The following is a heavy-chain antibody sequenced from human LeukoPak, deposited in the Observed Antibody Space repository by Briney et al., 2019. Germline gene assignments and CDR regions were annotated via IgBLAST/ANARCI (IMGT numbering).Heavy chain of an antibody. J-gene: IGHJ4*02. V-gene: IGHV3-30*04. Sequence: GGSLRLYCAASGFTFSSYAMHWVRQAPGKGLEWVAVISYDGSNKYYADSVKGRFTISRDNSKNTLYLQMNSLRAEDTAVYYCARVPYKCTVLDTSLDYWGQGTLVTVSS. CDR1: GFTFSSYA. D-gene: IGHD2-8*01. CDR3: ARVPYKCTVLDTSLDY. CDR2: ISYDGSNK.